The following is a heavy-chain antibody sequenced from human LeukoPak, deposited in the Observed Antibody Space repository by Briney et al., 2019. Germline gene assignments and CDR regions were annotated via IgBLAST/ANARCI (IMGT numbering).Heavy chain of an antibody. V-gene: IGHV3-48*03. D-gene: IGHD1-26*01. Sequence: GGSLRLSCAASGFTFSSHAMSWVRQAPGKGLEWISFISSRGSSIYYADSVKGRFTISRDNAKNSLYLQMNSLRAEDTAVYYCARDSGSYRGFDYWGQGTLVTVSS. J-gene: IGHJ4*02. CDR2: ISSRGSSI. CDR1: GFTFSSHA. CDR3: ARDSGSYRGFDY.